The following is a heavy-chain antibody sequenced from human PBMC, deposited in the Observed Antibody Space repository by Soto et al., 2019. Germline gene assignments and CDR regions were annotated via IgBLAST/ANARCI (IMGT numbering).Heavy chain of an antibody. V-gene: IGHV4-59*01. CDR1: GGSISNYY. CDR3: ARDSGYNYGYFRWFDP. Sequence: SETLSLTCTVSGGSISNYYWSWIRQPPGKGLEWIRHIFYTGNTNYNPALESRVTISVDTSKNQFSLKMSSVTAADTAFYYCARDSGYNYGYFRWFDPWGQGTLVTVSS. D-gene: IGHD5-18*01. J-gene: IGHJ5*02. CDR2: IFYTGNT.